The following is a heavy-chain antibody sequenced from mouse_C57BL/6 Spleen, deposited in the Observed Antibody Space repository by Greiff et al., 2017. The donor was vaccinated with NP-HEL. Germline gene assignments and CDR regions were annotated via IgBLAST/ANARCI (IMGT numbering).Heavy chain of an antibody. CDR1: GYSITSGYY. CDR2: ISYDGSN. CDR3: AREEERDYDYYAMDY. J-gene: IGHJ4*01. Sequence: EVQLQESGPGLVKPSQSLSLTCSVTGYSITSGYYWNWIRQFPGNKLEWMGYISYDGSNNYNPSLKNRISITRDTSKNQFFLKLNSVTTEDTATYYCAREEERDYDYYAMDYWGQGTSVTVSS. V-gene: IGHV3-6*01. D-gene: IGHD2-4*01.